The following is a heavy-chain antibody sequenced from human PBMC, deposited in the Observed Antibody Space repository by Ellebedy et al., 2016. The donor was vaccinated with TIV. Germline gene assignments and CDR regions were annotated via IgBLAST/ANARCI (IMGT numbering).Heavy chain of an antibody. CDR2: IVPIFGTA. CDR3: ARGSSNWLPRG. V-gene: IGHV1-69*06. Sequence: ASVKVSCXASGDAFNRYSISWVRQAPGQGLEWMGGIVPIFGTANYAQKLQDRVTITADKSTNTAYMELSSLTSDDTAVYYCARGSSNWLPRGWGQGTLVTVSS. CDR1: GDAFNRYS. J-gene: IGHJ4*02. D-gene: IGHD2-2*01.